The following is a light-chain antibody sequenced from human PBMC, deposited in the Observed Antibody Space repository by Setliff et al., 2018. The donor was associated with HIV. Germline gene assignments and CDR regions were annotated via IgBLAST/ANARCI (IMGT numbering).Light chain of an antibody. Sequence: QSVLTQPASVSGSPGQSITISCIGTSSDVGGYDFVSWYQQRPGKAPKLIIFDVSERPSGVSHCFSGSKSGNTASLTISGLQTEDGADYFCASYRSPATYVFGIGTKVTVL. CDR1: SSDVGGYDF. CDR3: ASYRSPATYV. CDR2: DVS. V-gene: IGLV2-14*03. J-gene: IGLJ1*01.